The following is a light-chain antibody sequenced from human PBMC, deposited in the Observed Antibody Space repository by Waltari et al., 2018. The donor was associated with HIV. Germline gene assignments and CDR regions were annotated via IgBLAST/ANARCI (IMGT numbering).Light chain of an antibody. CDR3: MQGTYWPCT. CDR1: QSLVSTDGNTY. Sequence: DVVMTQSPVSLPVTVGQPASLSCRSSQSLVSTDGNTYLNWFQQRPGHSPRRLIYKVFNRASGVPDRFTGRGSGTNFTLDITRVEAEDVGNYYCMQGTYWPCTFGQGTTVEIK. J-gene: IGKJ2*02. CDR2: KVF. V-gene: IGKV2-30*01.